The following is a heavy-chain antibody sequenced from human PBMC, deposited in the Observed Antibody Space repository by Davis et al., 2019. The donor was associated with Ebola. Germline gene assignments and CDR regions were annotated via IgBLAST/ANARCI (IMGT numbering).Heavy chain of an antibody. CDR3: TRDRAYKCFDL. J-gene: IGHJ5*02. CDR2: VNLDGSGT. V-gene: IGHV3-74*01. Sequence: PGGSLRLSCAASGFTFSNYWMHWVRQTPGKGLVWVSRVNLDGSGTSYADSVRGRFTISRDNAKKSLYLQMNSLRVEDTAIYYCTRDRAYKCFDLWGQGTLVTVSS. CDR1: GFTFSNYW.